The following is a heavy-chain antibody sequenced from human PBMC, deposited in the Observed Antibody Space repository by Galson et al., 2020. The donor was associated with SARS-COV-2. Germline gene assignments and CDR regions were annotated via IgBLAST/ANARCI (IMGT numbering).Heavy chain of an antibody. CDR3: ARHNSRSSGWDLYYFDY. CDR1: GYSFTSYW. CDR2: IYPGDSDT. D-gene: IGHD6-6*01. Sequence: HGESLKISCKGSGYSFTSYWIGWVRQMPGKGLEWMGIIYPGDSDTRYSPSFQGPVTITADKSISTAYLQWSSLKASDTAMYYCARHNSRSSGWDLYYFDYWGQGTLVTVSS. V-gene: IGHV5-51*01. J-gene: IGHJ4*02.